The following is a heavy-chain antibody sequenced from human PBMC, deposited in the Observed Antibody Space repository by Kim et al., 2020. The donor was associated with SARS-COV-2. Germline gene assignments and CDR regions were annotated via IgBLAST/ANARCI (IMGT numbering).Heavy chain of an antibody. CDR3: ARDYYQLLGGYYYYGMDV. D-gene: IGHD2-2*01. J-gene: IGHJ6*02. CDR2: ISAYNGNT. V-gene: IGHV1-18*04. Sequence: ASVKVSCKASGYTFTSYGISWVRQAPGQGLEWMGWISAYNGNTNYAQKLQGRVTMTTDTSTSTAYMELRSLRSDDTAVYYCARDYYQLLGGYYYYGMDVWGQGTTVTVSS. CDR1: GYTFTSYG.